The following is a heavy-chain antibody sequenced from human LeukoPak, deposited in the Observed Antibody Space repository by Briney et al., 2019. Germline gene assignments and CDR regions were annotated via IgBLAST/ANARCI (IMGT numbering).Heavy chain of an antibody. CDR3: AKGTGKSTLNWFDS. CDR2: ISYDGSNK. CDR1: GFTFSSYG. V-gene: IGHV3-30*18. D-gene: IGHD1-1*01. Sequence: PGGSLRLSCAVSGFTFSSYGMHWVRQAPGKGLEWVAVISYDGSNKYYADSVKGRFTISRDNSKNTLFLQMNSLRPEDTAVYYCAKGTGKSTLNWFDSWGQGTLVTVSS. J-gene: IGHJ5*01.